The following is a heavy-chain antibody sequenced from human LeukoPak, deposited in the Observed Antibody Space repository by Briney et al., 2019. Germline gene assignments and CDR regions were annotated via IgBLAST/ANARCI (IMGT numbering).Heavy chain of an antibody. CDR3: ARVVTAIGY. D-gene: IGHD2-21*02. Sequence: GGSLRLSCAASGFTFSSYAMHWVRQAPGKGLEWVAVISYDGSNKYYADSVKGRFTISRDNSKNTLSLRMNSLRDDDTAVYYCARVVTAIGYWGQGTLVTVSS. CDR2: ISYDGSNK. CDR1: GFTFSSYA. J-gene: IGHJ4*02. V-gene: IGHV3-30-3*01.